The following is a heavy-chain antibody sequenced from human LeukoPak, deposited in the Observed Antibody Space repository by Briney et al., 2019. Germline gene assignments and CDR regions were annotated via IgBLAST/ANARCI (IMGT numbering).Heavy chain of an antibody. CDR2: ISVSGGSE. V-gene: IGHV3-23*01. J-gene: IGHJ4*02. CDR1: RLTFNSNA. CDR3: ASHAHDYDSSGYFDS. D-gene: IGHD3-22*01. Sequence: GGSLRLSCVVSRLTFNSNAMYWVRQAPGKGLEWVSGISVSGGSEYYADSVKGRFSVSRDISKHTVYLQMNSLRAEDTAVYFCASHAHDYDSSGYFDSWGQGALVTVSS.